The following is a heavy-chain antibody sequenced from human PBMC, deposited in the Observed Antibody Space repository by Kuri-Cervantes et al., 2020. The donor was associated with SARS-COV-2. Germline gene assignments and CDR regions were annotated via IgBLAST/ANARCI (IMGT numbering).Heavy chain of an antibody. CDR3: ARGAEGSPFDY. V-gene: IGHV4-4*07. J-gene: IGHJ4*02. CDR1: GGSISSYY. CDR2: IYTSGST. D-gene: IGHD6-13*01. Sequence: GSLRLSCTVSGGSISSYYWSWIRQPAGKGLEWVGRIYTSGSTNYNPSLKNRVTMSVDTSKNQFSLKLSSVTAADTAVYYCARGAEGSPFDYWGQGTLVTVSS.